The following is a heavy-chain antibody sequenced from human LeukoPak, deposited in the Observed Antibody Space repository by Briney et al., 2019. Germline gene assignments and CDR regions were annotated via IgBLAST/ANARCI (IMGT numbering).Heavy chain of an antibody. V-gene: IGHV1-46*01. CDR2: IIPIFGTA. CDR1: GYTFTSYY. CDR3: ARDYRKGYSYGYYGY. Sequence: ASVKVSCKASGYTFTSYYMHWVRQAPGQGLEWMGGIIPIFGTANYAQKFQGRVTMTRNTSISTAYMELSSLRSEDTAVYYRARDYRKGYSYGYYGYWGQGTLVTVSS. D-gene: IGHD5-18*01. J-gene: IGHJ4*02.